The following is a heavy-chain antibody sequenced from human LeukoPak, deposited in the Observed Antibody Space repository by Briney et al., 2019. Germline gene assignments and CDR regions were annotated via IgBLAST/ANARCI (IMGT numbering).Heavy chain of an antibody. CDR3: ARARWLVYYYYYMDV. Sequence: SETLSLTCTVSGGSISSYYWSWIRQPPGKGLEWVGYIYYSGSTNYNPSLKSRVTISVDTSKNQFSQKLSSVTAADTAVYYCARARWLVYYYYYMDVWGKGTTVTVSS. CDR1: GGSISSYY. J-gene: IGHJ6*03. V-gene: IGHV4-59*01. D-gene: IGHD6-19*01. CDR2: IYYSGST.